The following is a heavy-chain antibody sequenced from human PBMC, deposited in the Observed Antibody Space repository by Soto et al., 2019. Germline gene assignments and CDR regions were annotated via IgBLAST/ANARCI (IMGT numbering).Heavy chain of an antibody. D-gene: IGHD5-18*01. V-gene: IGHV3-9*01. J-gene: IGHJ6*02. CDR1: GLTLEDNA. Sequence: GGSWRLSWAASGLTLEDNASHGSRQLPGKGLDWVSGISWNSGSIGYADSVKGRFTISRDNAKNSLYLQMNSLRAEDTALYYCAKDAYSYGPDYYYYYGMDVWGQGTTVTVSS. CDR2: ISWNSGSI. CDR3: AKDAYSYGPDYYYYYGMDV.